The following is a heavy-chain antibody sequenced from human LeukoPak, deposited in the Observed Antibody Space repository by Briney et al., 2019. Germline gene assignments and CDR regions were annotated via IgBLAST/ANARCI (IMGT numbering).Heavy chain of an antibody. CDR3: ARAVHGGFLYYFDS. V-gene: IGHV1-69*04. CDR1: GGTFSSYV. CDR2: IIPILGIA. D-gene: IGHD3-3*01. Sequence: ASVKVSCKASGGTFSSYVISWVRQAPGQGLEWVGRIIPILGIANYAQKFQGRVTITADKSTSTAYMELSSLRSGDTAVYYCARAVHGGFLYYFDSWGQGTVVTVSS. J-gene: IGHJ4*02.